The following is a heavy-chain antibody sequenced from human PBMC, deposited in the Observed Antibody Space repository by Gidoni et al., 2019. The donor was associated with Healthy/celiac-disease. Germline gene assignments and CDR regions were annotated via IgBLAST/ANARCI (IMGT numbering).Heavy chain of an antibody. CDR1: GCPFSRYG. J-gene: IGHJ4*02. D-gene: IGHD6-19*01. Sequence: VQLVESGGGVVQPWRSLRLSFAASGCPFSRYGMHWVRQAPGKGLEWVAGISYDGSNKYYADAVKGRFTISRDNSKNTLYLQMNSLRAEDTAVYYCARGEGSGWYPDSNWGQGTLVTVSS. V-gene: IGHV3-30*03. CDR3: ARGEGSGWYPDSN. CDR2: ISYDGSNK.